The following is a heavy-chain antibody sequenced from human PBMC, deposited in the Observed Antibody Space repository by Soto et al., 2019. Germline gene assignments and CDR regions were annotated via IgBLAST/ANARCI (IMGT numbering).Heavy chain of an antibody. CDR2: IRSKSNYYAT. CDR1: GFTFSGIA. CDR3: AASGYDKFVDS. D-gene: IGHD5-12*01. V-gene: IGHV3-73*01. J-gene: IGHJ5*01. Sequence: GGSLRLSCAASGFTFSGIAMHWVRQASGKGLEWVGRIRSKSNYYATTYAASVKGRFTVSRDDSKNTAYLQMNNLKSEDTAVYYCAASGYDKFVDSWGQGILVTVPQ.